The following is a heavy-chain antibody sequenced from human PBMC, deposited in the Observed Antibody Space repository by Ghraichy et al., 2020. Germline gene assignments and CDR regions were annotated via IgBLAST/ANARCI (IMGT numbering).Heavy chain of an antibody. CDR2: ISGSGGNT. CDR1: GFTFSIYA. Sequence: VGSLRLSCAASGFTFSIYAMSWVRQAPGKGLGWVSTISGSGGNTDYADTVKGRFTISRNNSKNPLYLQMKSLRAEEPAVYYCAKVKVVPLGAFDIWGQGTMVTVSS. J-gene: IGHJ3*02. CDR3: AKVKVVPLGAFDI. D-gene: IGHD2-2*01. V-gene: IGHV3-23*01.